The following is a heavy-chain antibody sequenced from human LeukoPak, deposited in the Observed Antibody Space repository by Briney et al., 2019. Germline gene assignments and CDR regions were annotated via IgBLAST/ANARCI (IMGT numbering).Heavy chain of an antibody. CDR1: GFTFSSYW. CDR2: INPDGSVT. CDR3: ERDFPGPYDF. Sequence: GESLRLSCAASGFTFSSYWIHWVRQAPGKGLVWVSRINPDGSVTTYADSVKGRFTISRDNAKNTLYLQMNSLRAEDTAVYYVERDFPGPYDFWGQGTLVTVSS. V-gene: IGHV3-74*01. J-gene: IGHJ4*02.